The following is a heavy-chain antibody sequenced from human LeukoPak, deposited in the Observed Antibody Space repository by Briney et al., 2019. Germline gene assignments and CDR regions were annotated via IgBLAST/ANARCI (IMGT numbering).Heavy chain of an antibody. CDR1: GGSFSGYY. J-gene: IGHJ4*02. D-gene: IGHD5-18*01. CDR3: ARGGIQLWYRFDY. Sequence: SETLSLTCAVYGGSFSGYYWSWIRQPPGKGLEWIGEINHSGSTNYNPSLKSRVTISVDTSKNQFSLKLSSVTAADTAVYHCARGGIQLWYRFDYWGQGTLVTVSS. V-gene: IGHV4-34*01. CDR2: INHSGST.